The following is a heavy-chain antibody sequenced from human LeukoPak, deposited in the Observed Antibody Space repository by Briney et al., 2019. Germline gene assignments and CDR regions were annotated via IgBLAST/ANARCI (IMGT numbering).Heavy chain of an antibody. CDR3: ARVRGYDFDSTNGDLAYFFDY. J-gene: IGHJ4*02. Sequence: ASVKVSCKASGYTFTSYYMHWVRQAPGQGLEWMGIINPSGGTTSYAQKFQGRVTMTRDKSTSTVYMELSSLRSEDTAVYYCARVRGYDFDSTNGDLAYFFDYWGQGTLATVSS. CDR1: GYTFTSYY. D-gene: IGHD5-12*01. V-gene: IGHV1-46*01. CDR2: INPSGGTT.